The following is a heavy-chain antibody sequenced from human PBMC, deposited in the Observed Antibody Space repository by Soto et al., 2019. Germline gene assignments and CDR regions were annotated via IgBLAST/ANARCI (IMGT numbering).Heavy chain of an antibody. Sequence: SVKVSCNAFGGSLSSYAIIWVRQAPGQGLEWMGGIIPIFGSANYAQKFQGRVTITADESTSTAYMDLSSLRSEDTAVYYCARDLKRYYDSSGYGYYYYGMDVWGQRTTVTVSS. J-gene: IGHJ6*02. V-gene: IGHV1-69*01. CDR1: GGSLSSYA. CDR3: ARDLKRYYDSSGYGYYYYGMDV. CDR2: IIPIFGSA. D-gene: IGHD3-22*01.